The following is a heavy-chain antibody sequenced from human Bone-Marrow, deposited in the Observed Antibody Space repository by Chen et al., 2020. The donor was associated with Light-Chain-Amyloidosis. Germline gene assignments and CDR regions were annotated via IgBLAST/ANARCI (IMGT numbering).Heavy chain of an antibody. CDR3: ARGESVYRNGNDFFYE. CDR1: GDSITSSTDY. J-gene: IGHJ4*02. V-gene: IGHV4-39*07. CDR2: IYSSGSS. D-gene: IGHD5-18*01. Sequence: QVQLQLSGPGLVKPSETLSLKCSVSGDSITSSTDYWGWIRQPPGKGLEYIASIYSSGSSYYKPSLKSRVTISVDTSKNQFSLRLTPATAADTAVYYCARGESVYRNGNDFFYEWGQGTLVTVSS.